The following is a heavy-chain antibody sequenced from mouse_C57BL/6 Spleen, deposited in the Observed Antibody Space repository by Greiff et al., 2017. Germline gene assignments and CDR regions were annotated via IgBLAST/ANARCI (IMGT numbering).Heavy chain of an antibody. CDR1: GYTFTSYW. V-gene: IGHV1-55*01. J-gene: IGHJ3*01. CDR3: AREGYGSSGGFAY. CDR2: IYPGSGST. D-gene: IGHD1-1*01. Sequence: QVQLKQPGAELVKPGASVKMSCKASGYTFTSYWITWVKQRPGQGLEWIGDIYPGSGSTNYNEKFKSKATLTVDTSSSTAYMQLSSLTSEDSAVYYCAREGYGSSGGFAYWGQGTLVTVSA.